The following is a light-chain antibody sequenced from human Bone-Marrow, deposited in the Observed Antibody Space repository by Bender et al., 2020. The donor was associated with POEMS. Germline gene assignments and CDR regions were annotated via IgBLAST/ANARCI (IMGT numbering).Light chain of an antibody. V-gene: IGLV2-23*02. CDR1: SSVVGSYNF. CDR2: QVS. Sequence: QSALTQPASVSGSPGQSITISCSGTSSVVGSYNFVSWYQQHPGKAPKLLIYQVSERPSGVPDRFSGSKSGNTASLTISGLQAEDEADYYCCSYAGYYSVIFGGGTELTVL. CDR3: CSYAGYYSVI. J-gene: IGLJ2*01.